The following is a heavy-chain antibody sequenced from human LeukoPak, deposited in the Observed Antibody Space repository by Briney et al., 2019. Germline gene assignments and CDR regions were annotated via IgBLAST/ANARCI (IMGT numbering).Heavy chain of an antibody. D-gene: IGHD6-19*01. CDR3: ARGYSSGWYIYYYMDV. CDR1: GGTFSSYA. CDR2: IIPIFGTA. V-gene: IGHV1-69*01. J-gene: IGHJ6*03. Sequence: GSSVKVSCKASGGTFSSYAISWVRQAPGQGLEWMGGIIPIFGTANYAQKFQGRVTITADESTSTAYMELSSLRSEDTAVYYCARGYSSGWYIYYYMDVWGKGTTATISS.